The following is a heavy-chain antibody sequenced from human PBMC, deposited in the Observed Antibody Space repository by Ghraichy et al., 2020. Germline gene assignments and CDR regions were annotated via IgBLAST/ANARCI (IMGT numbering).Heavy chain of an antibody. CDR3: ARTVSGRYYVRWYFDL. V-gene: IGHV2-26*01. J-gene: IGHJ2*01. CDR1: GFSLSNARMG. Sequence: SGPTLVTPTETLTLTCTVSGFSLSNARMGVSWIRQPPGKALEWLAHIFSYDEKSYSTSLKSRLTISKDTSKSQVVLTMTNMDPVDTATYYCARTVSGRYYVRWYFDLWGRGTLVTVSS. D-gene: IGHD1-26*01. CDR2: IFSYDEK.